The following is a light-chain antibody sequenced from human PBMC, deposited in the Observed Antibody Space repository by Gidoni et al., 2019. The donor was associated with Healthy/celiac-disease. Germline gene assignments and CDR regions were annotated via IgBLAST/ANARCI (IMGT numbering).Light chain of an antibody. V-gene: IGKV3-20*01. J-gene: IGKJ1*01. CDR3: QQYGSSPRT. CDR1: QSVSSSY. Sequence: EIVLTQSPGPRSLSQWERATLSCSASQSVSSSYLALYQQKPGQAPRLLIYGASSRATGIPDRFSGSGSGTDFTLTISRLDPEDFAVYYCQQYGSSPRTFGQGTKVEIK. CDR2: GAS.